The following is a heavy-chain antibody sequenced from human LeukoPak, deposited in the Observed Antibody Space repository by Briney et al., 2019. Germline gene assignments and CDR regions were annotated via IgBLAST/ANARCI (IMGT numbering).Heavy chain of an antibody. D-gene: IGHD1-14*01. Sequence: SETLSLTCTVSGGSISSYYWSWIRQPAGKGLEWIGRIYTSGSTNYTPSLKSRVTMSVGTSKNQFSLKLSSVTAADTAVYYCARDKATGWFDPWGQGTLVTASS. V-gene: IGHV4-4*07. CDR3: ARDKATGWFDP. CDR2: IYTSGST. J-gene: IGHJ5*02. CDR1: GGSISSYY.